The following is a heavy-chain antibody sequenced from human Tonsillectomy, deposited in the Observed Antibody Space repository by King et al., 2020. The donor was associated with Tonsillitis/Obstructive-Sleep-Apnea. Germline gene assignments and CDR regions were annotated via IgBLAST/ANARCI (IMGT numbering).Heavy chain of an antibody. CDR2: INPSDSGT. D-gene: IGHD6-13*01. J-gene: IGHJ4*02. V-gene: IGHV1-46*01. Sequence: VQLVESGAEVKKPGASVKVSCTASGYTFTSYYMHWVRQAPGQGLEWMGIINPSDSGTNYAQKFQGRVTLTRDTSTSTVHMELSSLRSEDTAVYYCAREALAAVGTILDYWGQGTLVTVSS. CDR1: GYTFTSYY. CDR3: AREALAAVGTILDY.